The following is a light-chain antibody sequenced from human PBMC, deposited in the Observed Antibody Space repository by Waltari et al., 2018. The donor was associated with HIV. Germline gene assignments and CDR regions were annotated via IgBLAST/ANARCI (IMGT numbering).Light chain of an antibody. CDR2: LGS. CDR3: MQALGTPRVT. V-gene: IGKV2-28*01. Sequence: DIVMTQSPLSLPVTPGEPASISCRPSQSLLHSNGYNYLDWYLQKPGQSPQPLIYLGSIRASGVSDRFSGSGSGTDFKLKISRVEAEDVGVYYCMQALGTPRVTFGQGTKLEIK. J-gene: IGKJ2*01. CDR1: QSLLHSNGYNY.